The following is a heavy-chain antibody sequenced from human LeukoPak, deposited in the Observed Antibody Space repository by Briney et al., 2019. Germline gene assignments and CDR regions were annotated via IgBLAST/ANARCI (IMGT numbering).Heavy chain of an antibody. CDR2: IYYSGRT. D-gene: IGHD3-22*01. Sequence: PSETLSLTCSVSGDSVSRSDSYWDWIRQPPGKGREWIGTIYYSGRTYYSPSLKSRVTMSVDPSNNHFSLNLRSVTATDTALYYCARRRYYDGSGYLEWGQGTLLSVSS. J-gene: IGHJ1*01. V-gene: IGHV4-39*02. CDR3: ARRRYYDGSGYLE. CDR1: GDSVSRSDSY.